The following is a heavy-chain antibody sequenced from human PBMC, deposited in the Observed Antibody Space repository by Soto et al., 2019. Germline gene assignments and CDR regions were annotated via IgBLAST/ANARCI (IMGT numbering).Heavy chain of an antibody. Sequence: PGGSLRLSCAASGFTFSSYGMHWVRQAPGKGLEWVAVISYDGSNKYYADSVKGRFTISRDNSKNTLYLQMNSLRAEDTAVYYCAKDRAVVVGAATAFDYWGQGT. CDR2: ISYDGSNK. D-gene: IGHD2-15*01. V-gene: IGHV3-30*18. J-gene: IGHJ4*02. CDR3: AKDRAVVVGAATAFDY. CDR1: GFTFSSYG.